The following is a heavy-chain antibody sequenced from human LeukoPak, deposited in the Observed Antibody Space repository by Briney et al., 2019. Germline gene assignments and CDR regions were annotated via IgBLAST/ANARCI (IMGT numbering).Heavy chain of an antibody. CDR1: GGSISNYY. J-gene: IGHJ6*03. Sequence: SETLSLTCTVSGGSISNYYWSWIRQPPGKGLEWIGYIHYSGSTNYKSSLKSRVTISVDTSKNQFSLKLSSVIAADTAVYYCARPPEGYFRNPICYAFYYPSYMPFWARGPTPTIPS. CDR3: ARPPEGYFRNPICYAFYYPSYMPF. CDR2: IHYSGST. V-gene: IGHV4-59*01. D-gene: IGHD2-2*01.